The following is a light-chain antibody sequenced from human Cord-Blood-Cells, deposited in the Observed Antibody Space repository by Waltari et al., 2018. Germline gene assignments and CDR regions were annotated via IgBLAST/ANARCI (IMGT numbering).Light chain of an antibody. CDR1: QSISSW. CDR3: QQYNSYSET. J-gene: IGKJ2*01. V-gene: IGKV1-5*03. Sequence: DIQMTQSPSTLSASVGDRVTITCRASQSISSWLAWYQQKPGKAPKLLIYKASSLESGVPTRYSGSGSGTEFTLTISSLQPHDFATYYCQQYNSYSETFGQGTKLEI. CDR2: KAS.